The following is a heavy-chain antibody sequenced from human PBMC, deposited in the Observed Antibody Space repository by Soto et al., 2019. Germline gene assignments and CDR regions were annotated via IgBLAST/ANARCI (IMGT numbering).Heavy chain of an antibody. CDR3: AKETRRITIFGAKLRRGAFDI. V-gene: IGHV3-23*01. CDR2: ISGSGGST. Sequence: GGSLRLSCAASGFTFSSYAMSWVRQAPGKGLEWVSAISGSGGSTYYADSVKGRFTISRDNSKNTLYLQMNSLRAEDTAVYYCAKETRRITIFGAKLRRGAFDIWGQGTMVTVSS. CDR1: GFTFSSYA. D-gene: IGHD3-3*01. J-gene: IGHJ3*02.